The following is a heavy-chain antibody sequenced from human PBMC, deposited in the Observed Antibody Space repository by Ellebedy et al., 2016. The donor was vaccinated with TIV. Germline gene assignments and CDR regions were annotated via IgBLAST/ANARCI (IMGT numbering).Heavy chain of an antibody. CDR2: IRYDGSRI. V-gene: IGHV3-30*02. D-gene: IGHD3-16*02. CDR3: SLAFGGVFGD. Sequence: PGGSLRLSCAASGFSFSTSGMHWVRQTPDKGLEWLAFIRYDGSRIFSGDSARGRFIISRDNANNILSLQLHSLRPEDTAIYYCSLAFGGVFGDWGQGTLVAVTS. CDR1: GFSFSTSG. J-gene: IGHJ1*01.